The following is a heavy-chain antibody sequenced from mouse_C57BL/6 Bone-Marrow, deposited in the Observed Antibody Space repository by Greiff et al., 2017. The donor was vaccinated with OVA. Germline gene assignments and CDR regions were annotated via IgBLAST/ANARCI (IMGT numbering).Heavy chain of an antibody. V-gene: IGHV1-81*01. D-gene: IGHD1-1*01. CDR3: ARYLLLRFFDV. CDR2: IYPRSGTT. Sequence: QVQLQQSGAELARPGASVKLSCKASGYTFTSYGISWVKQRTGQGLEWIGEIYPRSGTTYYNEKFKGKATMTADKSSSTEYMELLSLTSEDSAVYFCARYLLLRFFDVWGTGTTVTVSS. CDR1: GYTFTSYG. J-gene: IGHJ1*03.